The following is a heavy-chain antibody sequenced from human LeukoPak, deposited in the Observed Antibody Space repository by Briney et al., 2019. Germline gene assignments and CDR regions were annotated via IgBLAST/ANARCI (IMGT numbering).Heavy chain of an antibody. J-gene: IGHJ4*02. CDR1: GGSISSYY. V-gene: IGHV4-4*09. Sequence: PSETLSLTCTVSGGSISSYYWSWIRQPPGKGLEWIGYIYTSGSTNYNPSLKSRVTISVDTSKNQFSLKLSSVTAADTAVYYCARDRGGSYSAIDYWGQGALVTVSS. D-gene: IGHD1-26*01. CDR2: IYTSGST. CDR3: ARDRGGSYSAIDY.